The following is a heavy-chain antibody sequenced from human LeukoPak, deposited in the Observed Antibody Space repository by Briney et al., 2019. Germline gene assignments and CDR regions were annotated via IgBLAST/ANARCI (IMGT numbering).Heavy chain of an antibody. J-gene: IGHJ4*02. CDR1: GGSISSGSW. CDR3: ARGGDYRFDY. V-gene: IGHV4-4*02. CDR2: IHHSGST. Sequence: SGTLSLTCAVSGGSISSGSWWGWIRQPPGKGLEWIGEIHHSGSTNYNPSLKSRVTLSVDKSKNQLSLRLTFVTAADTAVYYCARGGDYRFDYWGQGTLVTVSS. D-gene: IGHD4-17*01.